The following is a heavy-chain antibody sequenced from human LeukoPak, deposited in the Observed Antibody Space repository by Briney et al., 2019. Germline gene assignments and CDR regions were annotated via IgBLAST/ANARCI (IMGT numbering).Heavy chain of an antibody. Sequence: ASVKVSCKASGYTFTGYYMHWVRQAPGQRLEWMGRFNPNSGGTNYAQKFQGRVTMTRDTSISTAYMELGRLRSDDTAVYYCARDGGSGGSPLQFTPDYWGQGTLVTVSS. CDR2: FNPNSGGT. CDR3: ARDGGSGGSPLQFTPDY. D-gene: IGHD2-15*01. J-gene: IGHJ4*02. CDR1: GYTFTGYY. V-gene: IGHV1-2*06.